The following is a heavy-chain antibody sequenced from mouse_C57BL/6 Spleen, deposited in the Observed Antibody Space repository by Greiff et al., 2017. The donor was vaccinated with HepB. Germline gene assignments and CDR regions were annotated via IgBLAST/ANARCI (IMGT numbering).Heavy chain of an antibody. CDR3: ARGGTTVVAKDYFDY. D-gene: IGHD1-1*01. CDR2: ISSGSSTI. J-gene: IGHJ2*01. V-gene: IGHV5-17*01. Sequence: EVKLMESGGGLVKPGGSLKLSCAASGFTFSDYGMHWVRQAPEKGLEWVAYISSGSSTIYYADTVKGRFTISRDNAKNTLFLQMTSLRSEDTAMYYCARGGTTVVAKDYFDYWGQGTTLTVSS. CDR1: GFTFSDYG.